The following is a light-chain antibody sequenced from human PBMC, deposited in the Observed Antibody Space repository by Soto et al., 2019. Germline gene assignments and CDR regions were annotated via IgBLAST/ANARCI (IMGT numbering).Light chain of an antibody. CDR2: GAS. CDR1: QSISGA. J-gene: IGKJ1*01. CDR3: QQYNNWPPWK. Sequence: EIVMTPSPATLSVSPGGIATLSCRASQSISGALAWYQQKPGQAPRLLIYGASTRATSFPARFSGSGSGTDFTLTIRSLQSEDFAVYYCQQYNNWPPWKFGQGTKGDIK. V-gene: IGKV3-15*01.